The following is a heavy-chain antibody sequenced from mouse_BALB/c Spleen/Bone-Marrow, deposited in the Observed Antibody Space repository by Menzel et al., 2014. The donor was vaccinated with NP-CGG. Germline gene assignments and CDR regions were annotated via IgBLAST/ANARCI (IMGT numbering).Heavy chain of an antibody. CDR3: ARHAYYDQTEVSFVY. J-gene: IGHJ3*01. V-gene: IGHV5-9-2*01. CDR1: GFTFNSYS. D-gene: IGHD2-4*01. CDR2: ISGGGSYT. Sequence: EVKPVESGGGLVKSGGSLKLSCAASGFTFNSYSMSWVRQTPEKRLEWVATISGGGSYTFYPDSVKGRFTISRDNAKNNLYLQLSSLRSEDTALYYCARHAYYDQTEVSFVYWGQGTLVTVSA.